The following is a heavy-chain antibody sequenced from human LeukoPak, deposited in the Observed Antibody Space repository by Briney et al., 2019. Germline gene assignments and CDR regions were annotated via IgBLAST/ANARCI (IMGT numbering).Heavy chain of an antibody. CDR1: GYTFTSYG. J-gene: IGHJ5*02. D-gene: IGHD3-10*01. CDR2: ISAYNGNT. CDR3: ARGLTMVRGVIIHRYNWFDP. Sequence: ASVKVSCKASGYTFTSYGISWVRQAPGQGLEWMGWISAYNGNTNYAQKLQGRVTMTTDTSTSTAYMELRSLRSDDTAVYYCARGLTMVRGVIIHRYNWFDPWGQGTLVTVSS. V-gene: IGHV1-18*01.